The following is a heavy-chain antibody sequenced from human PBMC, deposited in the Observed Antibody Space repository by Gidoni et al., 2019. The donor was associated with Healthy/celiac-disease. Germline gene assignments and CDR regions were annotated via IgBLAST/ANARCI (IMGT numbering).Heavy chain of an antibody. CDR1: AFPFSSYA. Sequence: QLLESGGGLVQPGGSLRLSCAAAAFPFSSYAMRWVRQAPGKGPEWVSAISGSGGSTYYADSVKGRFTISRDNPKNTLYLQMNSLRAEDTAVYYCATYYGDYGADFDYWGQGTLVTVSS. J-gene: IGHJ4*02. CDR3: ATYYGDYGADFDY. D-gene: IGHD4-17*01. V-gene: IGHV3-23*01. CDR2: ISGSGGST.